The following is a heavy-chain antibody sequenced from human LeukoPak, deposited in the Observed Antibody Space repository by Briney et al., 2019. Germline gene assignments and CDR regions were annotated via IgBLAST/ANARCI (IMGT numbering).Heavy chain of an antibody. V-gene: IGHV3-23*01. D-gene: IGHD3-16*01. CDR3: AKAQGGTNGLLDN. Sequence: GGSLRLSCAASGLTFSGYTMSWVRQAPGKGLGWVSSILNNGATTYYADSVKGRFTISRDSSKDTLDLQMNSLRAGDTAIYYCAKAQGGTNGLLDNWGQGTLVTVSS. J-gene: IGHJ4*02. CDR1: GLTFSGYT. CDR2: ILNNGATT.